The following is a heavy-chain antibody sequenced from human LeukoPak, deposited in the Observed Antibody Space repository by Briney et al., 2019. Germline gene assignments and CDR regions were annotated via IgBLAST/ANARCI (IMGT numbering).Heavy chain of an antibody. CDR1: GFIFGDYA. V-gene: IGHV3-49*04. CDR2: IRSKAYGGTT. J-gene: IGHJ4*02. CDR3: TIHDTSMATSVDY. Sequence: PGGSLRLSCTGSGFIFGDYAVSWVRQAPGKGLEWVGFIRSKAYGGTTEHAASVQGRFTISRDDSKSIAYLQMTSLKTEDTAVYYCTIHDTSMATSVDYWGQGTLVTVSS. D-gene: IGHD5-18*01.